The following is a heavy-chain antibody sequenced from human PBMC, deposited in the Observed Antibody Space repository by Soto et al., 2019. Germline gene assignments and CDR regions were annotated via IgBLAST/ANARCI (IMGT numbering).Heavy chain of an antibody. J-gene: IGHJ6*02. CDR3: ARFCGGDCYSYYYGMDV. Sequence: SETLSLTCAVSGGSISSGGYSWSWIRQPPGKGLEWIGYIYYSGSTYYNPSLKSRVTISVDTSKNQFSLKLSSVTAADTAVYYCARFCGGDCYSYYYGMDVWGQGTTVTVSS. CDR2: IYYSGST. D-gene: IGHD2-21*02. V-gene: IGHV4-31*11. CDR1: GGSISSGGYS.